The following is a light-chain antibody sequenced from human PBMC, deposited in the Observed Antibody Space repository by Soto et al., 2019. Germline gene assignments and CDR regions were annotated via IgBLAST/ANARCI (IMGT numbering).Light chain of an antibody. Sequence: DIQMTQSPSSLSASVGDRVTITCRASQSINRYINWYQQKPGKAPKLLINAASSLQSGVPSRFSGSGSGTDFTLTISNLQPEDFALYYCQQYGGSPITFGQGTRLEIK. J-gene: IGKJ5*01. CDR1: QSINRY. V-gene: IGKV1-39*01. CDR3: QQYGGSPIT. CDR2: AAS.